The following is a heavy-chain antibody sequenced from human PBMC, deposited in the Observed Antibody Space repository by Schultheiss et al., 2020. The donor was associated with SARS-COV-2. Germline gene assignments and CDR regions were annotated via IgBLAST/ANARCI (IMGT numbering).Heavy chain of an antibody. CDR1: GGSFSSYY. D-gene: IGHD3-10*01. V-gene: IGHV4-34*01. CDR3: ARALGLHYGSGSFPPYFDY. CDR2: INHSGST. Sequence: SETLSLTCAVYGGSFSSYYWSWIRQPPGKGLEWIGEINHSGSTNYNPSLKSRVTISVDTSKNQFSLKLSSVTAADTAVYYCARALGLHYGSGSFPPYFDYWGQGTLVTVSS. J-gene: IGHJ4*02.